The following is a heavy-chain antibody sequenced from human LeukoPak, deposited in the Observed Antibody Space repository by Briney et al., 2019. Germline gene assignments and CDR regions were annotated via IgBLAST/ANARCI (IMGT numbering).Heavy chain of an antibody. J-gene: IGHJ4*02. CDR2: IYSGGNT. V-gene: IGHV3-53*01. Sequence: GGSLRLSCAASGFTVSSNYMSWVRQAPGKGLEWVSVIYSGGNTYYADSVKGRFTISRDNCKNTLSLQMNSLRAEDTAIYYCAPTGFRYGSLVGATFGFDYWGQGTLVTVSS. CDR3: APTGFRYGSLVGATFGFDY. D-gene: IGHD1-26*01. CDR1: GFTVSSNY.